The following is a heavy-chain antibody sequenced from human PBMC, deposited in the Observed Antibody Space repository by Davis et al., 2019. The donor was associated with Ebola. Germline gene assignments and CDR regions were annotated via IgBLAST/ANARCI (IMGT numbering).Heavy chain of an antibody. V-gene: IGHV3-23*05. J-gene: IGHJ4*02. CDR3: ARWRIRHEYIDY. CDR1: GFTVNGYT. CDR2: IYDSGETF. D-gene: IGHD2/OR15-2a*01. Sequence: PGGSLRLSCEASGFTVNGYTICWVRQAPGQGLEWVSGIYDSGETFYYTASVKGRFTVSRGNSANTLFLQMNSLRVDDTAIYYCARWRIRHEYIDYWGQGIQVTVSS.